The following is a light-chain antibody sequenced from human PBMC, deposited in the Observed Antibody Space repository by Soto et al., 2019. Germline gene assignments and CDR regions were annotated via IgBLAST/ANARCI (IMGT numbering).Light chain of an antibody. V-gene: IGKV1-39*01. Sequence: DLQMTQSPSSLSASVRDRVTISCRASQSISSYLNWYQQKPGKAPKLLIYAASTLQSGVPSRFSGSGSGTDFTLTISSLQPEDFATYYCQQSYSSPPTFGQGTNLDI. CDR1: QSISSY. J-gene: IGKJ2*01. CDR2: AAS. CDR3: QQSYSSPPT.